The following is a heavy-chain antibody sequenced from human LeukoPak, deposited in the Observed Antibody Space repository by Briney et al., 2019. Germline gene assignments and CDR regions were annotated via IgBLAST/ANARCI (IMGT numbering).Heavy chain of an antibody. V-gene: IGHV3-21*01. CDR1: GFTFSSYS. CDR2: ISSSSSYI. J-gene: IGHJ4*02. CDR3: ARARKVVVVAGWGAPDY. Sequence: PGGSLRLSCAASGFTFSSYSMNWARQAPGEGLEWFSSISSSSSYIYYADSVKGRFTISRDNAKNSLYLQMNSLRAEDTAVYYCARARKVVVVAGWGAPDYWGQGTLVTVSS. D-gene: IGHD2-15*01.